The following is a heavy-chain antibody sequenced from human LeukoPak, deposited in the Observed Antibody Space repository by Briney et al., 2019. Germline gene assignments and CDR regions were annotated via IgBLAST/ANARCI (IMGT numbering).Heavy chain of an antibody. CDR1: GGSISTYY. J-gene: IGHJ4*02. CDR3: ASATTVIFDY. D-gene: IGHD4-17*01. Sequence: SETLSLTCTVSGGSISTYYWSWIRQPPGKGLEWIGYIYYSGSTYYNPSLKSRVTISVDTSKNQFSLKLSSVTAADTAVYYCASATTVIFDYWGQGTLVTVSS. CDR2: IYYSGST. V-gene: IGHV4-59*12.